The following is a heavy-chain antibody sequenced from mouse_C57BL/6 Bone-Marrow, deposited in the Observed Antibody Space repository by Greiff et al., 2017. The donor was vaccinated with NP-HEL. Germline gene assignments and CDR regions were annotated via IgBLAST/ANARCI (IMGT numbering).Heavy chain of an antibody. CDR2: IDPENGDT. D-gene: IGHD2-10*01. CDR3: KRSLLWCAY. J-gene: IGHJ3*01. Sequence: EVQLQQSGAELVRPGASVKLSCTASGFNIKDDYMHWVKQRPEQGLEWIGWIDPENGDTEYASKFQGKATITADTSSNTAYLQLSGLTSEDTAVYYCKRSLLWCAYWGQGTLVTVSA. CDR1: GFNIKDDY. V-gene: IGHV14-4*01.